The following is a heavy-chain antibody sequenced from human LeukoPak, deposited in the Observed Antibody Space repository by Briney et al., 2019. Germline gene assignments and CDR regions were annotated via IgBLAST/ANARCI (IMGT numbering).Heavy chain of an antibody. CDR2: FYHGGST. V-gene: IGHV4-30-2*01. CDR1: GGSITGGGYS. Sequence: SETLSLTCTVAGGSITGGGYSWSWIRQAPGKGLEWIGYFYHGGSTSYNPSLRSRVTISVDRSKNQFSLKLTSVTAADTAVYYCARSAFAEGYFDLWGRGTLVTASS. J-gene: IGHJ2*01. CDR3: ARSAFAEGYFDL.